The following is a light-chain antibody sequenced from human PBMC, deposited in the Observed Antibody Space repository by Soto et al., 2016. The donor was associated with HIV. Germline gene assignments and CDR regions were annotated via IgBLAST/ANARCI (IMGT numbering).Light chain of an antibody. CDR1: NIVTKT. V-gene: IGLV3-21*04. CDR3: QVWDGSSDHPV. J-gene: IGLJ2*01. Sequence: SFVLTQPPSVSVAPGKTAMITCGGNNIVTKTVHWYQHEPGQAPVLVIYGDSGRPSGIPERFAGSNSGNTATLTISRVEAGDEADYYCQVWDGSSDHPVFGGGTKLTVL. CDR2: GDS.